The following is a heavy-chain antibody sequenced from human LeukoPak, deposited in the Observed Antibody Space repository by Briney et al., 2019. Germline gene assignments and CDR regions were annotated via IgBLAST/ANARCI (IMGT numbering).Heavy chain of an antibody. D-gene: IGHD3-22*01. Sequence: GGSLRLSCAASGFTVSSNYISSVRQAPGKGLEWVSDIYSGGSTYYADSVKSRLTTPRHNSKHALYLQMNSLRAEDTSVYYCASSSPSSYDSSGYYYGGYYFDYWGQGTLVTVSS. J-gene: IGHJ4*02. CDR3: ASSSPSSYDSSGYYYGGYYFDY. V-gene: IGHV3-53*04. CDR1: GFTVSSNY. CDR2: IYSGGST.